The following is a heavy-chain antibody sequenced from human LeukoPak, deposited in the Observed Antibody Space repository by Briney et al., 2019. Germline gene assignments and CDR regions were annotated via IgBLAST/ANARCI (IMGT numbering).Heavy chain of an antibody. D-gene: IGHD2-2*01. J-gene: IGHJ4*02. Sequence: GGSLRLSCAASGITFNSYAMSWVRQAPGKGLEWVSGISGSGANTYYADSVKGRFSISRDNSKNTLYLQMNSLRAEDTAVYYCANSCSSTSCIPGSYWGQGTLVTVSS. CDR1: GITFNSYA. V-gene: IGHV3-23*01. CDR3: ANSCSSTSCIPGSY. CDR2: ISGSGANT.